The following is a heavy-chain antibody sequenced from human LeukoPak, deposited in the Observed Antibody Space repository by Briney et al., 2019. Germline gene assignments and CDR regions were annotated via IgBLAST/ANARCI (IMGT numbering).Heavy chain of an antibody. V-gene: IGHV4-59*01. Sequence: PSETLSLTCTVSGGSISSYYWSWIRQPPGKGLEWIRYIYYSGSTNYNPSLKSRVTISVDTSKNQFSLKLSSVTAADTAVYYCARYYYDSSGYYYADWGQGTLVTVSS. D-gene: IGHD3-22*01. CDR1: GGSISSYY. CDR2: IYYSGST. J-gene: IGHJ4*02. CDR3: ARYYYDSSGYYYAD.